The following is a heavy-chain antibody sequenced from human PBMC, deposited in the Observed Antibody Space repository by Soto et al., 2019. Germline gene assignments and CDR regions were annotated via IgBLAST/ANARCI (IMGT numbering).Heavy chain of an antibody. D-gene: IGHD1-26*01. V-gene: IGHV5-51*01. CDR3: ARNSGSYSTYYYYGMDV. CDR2: IYPGDSDT. Sequence: PGESLKISCNGSGYSFTSYWIGWVRQMPGKGLEWMGIIYPGDSDTRYSPSFQGQVTISADKSISTAYLQWSSLKASDTAMYYCARNSGSYSTYYYYGMDVWGQGTTVTVSS. J-gene: IGHJ6*02. CDR1: GYSFTSYW.